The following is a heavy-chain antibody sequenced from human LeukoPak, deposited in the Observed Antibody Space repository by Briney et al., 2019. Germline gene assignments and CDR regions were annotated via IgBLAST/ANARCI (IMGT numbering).Heavy chain of an antibody. V-gene: IGHV3-33*01. D-gene: IGHD2-15*01. CDR3: ARGGDIVVVVAATSGDNCFDY. J-gene: IGHJ4*02. CDR1: GFTFSSYG. CDR2: IWYDGSNK. Sequence: GGSLRLSCAASGFTFSSYGMHWVRQAPGKGLEWVAVIWYDGSNKYYADSVKGRFTISRDNSKNTLYLQMNSLRAEDTAVYYCARGGDIVVVVAATSGDNCFDYWGQGTLVTVSS.